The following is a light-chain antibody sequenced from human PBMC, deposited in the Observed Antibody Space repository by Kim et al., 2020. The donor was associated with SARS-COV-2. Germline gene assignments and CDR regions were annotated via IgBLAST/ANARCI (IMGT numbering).Light chain of an antibody. Sequence: ASVGDTVTITCRASQSISSWLAWYQQKPGKAPKLLIFEASTLESGVPSRFSGSGYGTQFTLTISSLQPDDFATYYCQQYNIYPWTFGQGTKV. CDR3: QQYNIYPWT. J-gene: IGKJ1*01. CDR1: QSISSW. V-gene: IGKV1-5*01. CDR2: EAS.